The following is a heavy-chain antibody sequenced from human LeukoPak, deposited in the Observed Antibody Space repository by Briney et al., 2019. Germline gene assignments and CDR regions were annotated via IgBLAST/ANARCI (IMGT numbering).Heavy chain of an antibody. J-gene: IGHJ4*02. CDR3: ARGPTVPAYAFDY. CDR2: IGSSSYI. V-gene: IGHV3-21*01. Sequence: GGSLRLSCAASGFTFSSYSMNWVRQAPGKGLEWVSSIGSSSYIYYADSVKGRFTMSRDNAKNSLYLQMNSLRAEDTAVYYCARGPTVPAYAFDYWGQGTLVTVSS. D-gene: IGHD4-17*01. CDR1: GFTFSSYS.